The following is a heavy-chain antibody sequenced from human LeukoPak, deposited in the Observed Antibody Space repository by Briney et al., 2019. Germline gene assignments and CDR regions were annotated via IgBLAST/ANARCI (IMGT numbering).Heavy chain of an antibody. D-gene: IGHD1-20*01. CDR1: GGSISSYY. Sequence: SETLSLTCTVSGGSISSYYWSWIRQPPGKGLERVGYIYYSGSTDYNPSLKSRVTMSVDTSKNLFSLKLNSVTAADTAVYYCATITVDRRWYFDLWGRGTLVTVSS. V-gene: IGHV4-59*01. CDR2: IYYSGST. CDR3: ATITVDRRWYFDL. J-gene: IGHJ2*01.